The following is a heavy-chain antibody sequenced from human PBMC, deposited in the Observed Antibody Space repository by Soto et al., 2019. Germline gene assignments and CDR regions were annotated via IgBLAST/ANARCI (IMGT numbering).Heavy chain of an antibody. Sequence: SETLSLTCTVSGGSISSYYWSWIRQPPGKGLEYIGYIYYSGSTNYNPSLKSRVTISVDTSKRQFSLKLSSVTAADTAVYYCARSLYSGSYTNWFDPWGQGTLVTVSS. V-gene: IGHV4-59*01. CDR2: IYYSGST. CDR1: GGSISSYY. CDR3: ARSLYSGSYTNWFDP. D-gene: IGHD1-26*01. J-gene: IGHJ5*02.